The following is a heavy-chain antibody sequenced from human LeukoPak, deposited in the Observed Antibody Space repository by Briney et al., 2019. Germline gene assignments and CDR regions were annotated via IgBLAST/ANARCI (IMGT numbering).Heavy chain of an antibody. CDR3: ARGSRETYYYDSSGYYLDY. D-gene: IGHD3-22*01. CDR1: GFTFSSYA. Sequence: GGSLRLSCAASGFTFSSYAMSWVRQAPGKGLEWVSSISSSSSYIYYADSVKGRFTISRDNAKNSLYLQMNSLRAEDTAVYYCARGSRETYYYDSSGYYLDYWGQGTLVTVSS. CDR2: ISSSSSYI. J-gene: IGHJ4*02. V-gene: IGHV3-21*01.